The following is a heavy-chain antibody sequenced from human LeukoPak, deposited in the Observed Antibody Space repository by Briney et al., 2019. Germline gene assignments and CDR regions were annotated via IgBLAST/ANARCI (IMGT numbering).Heavy chain of an antibody. J-gene: IGHJ6*04. CDR1: GFSFSNYW. CDR3: ARPATVRRRYCMGV. V-gene: IGHV3-74*01. D-gene: IGHD5-12*01. CDR2: INGDGSST. Sequence: GGSLRLSCAASGFSFSNYWMHWVRHTPGKGLVWVSRINGDGSSTNYADSVKGRFTISRDNAKNTLYLQMNSLRAEDTAVYYCARPATVRRRYCMGVWGKGTTVTVSS.